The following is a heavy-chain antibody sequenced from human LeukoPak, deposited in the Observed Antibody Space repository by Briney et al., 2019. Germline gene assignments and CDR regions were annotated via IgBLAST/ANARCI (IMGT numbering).Heavy chain of an antibody. CDR1: GYTFTSYY. D-gene: IGHD3-9*01. CDR2: INPSGGST. CDR3: AFSEHGAISSAAFDI. V-gene: IGHV1-46*01. Sequence: ASVKVSCKASGYTFTSYYMHWVRQAPGQGLEWMGIINPSGGSTSYAQKFQGRVTMTRDMSTSTVYMELSSLRSEDTAVYYCAFSEHGAISSAAFDIWGQGTMVTVSS. J-gene: IGHJ3*02.